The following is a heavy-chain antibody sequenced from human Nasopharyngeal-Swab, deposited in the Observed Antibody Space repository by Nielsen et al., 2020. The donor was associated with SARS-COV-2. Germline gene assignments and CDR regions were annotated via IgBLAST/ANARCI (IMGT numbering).Heavy chain of an antibody. D-gene: IGHD3-9*01. J-gene: IGHJ5*02. Sequence: GESLKISCAASGFTFSSYAMSWVRQAPGKGLEWVSAISGSGGSTYYADSVKGRFTTSRDNSKNTLYLQMNSLRAEDTAVYYCAKDPTVLTGYSHNWFDPWGQGTLVTVSS. V-gene: IGHV3-23*01. CDR1: GFTFSSYA. CDR3: AKDPTVLTGYSHNWFDP. CDR2: ISGSGGST.